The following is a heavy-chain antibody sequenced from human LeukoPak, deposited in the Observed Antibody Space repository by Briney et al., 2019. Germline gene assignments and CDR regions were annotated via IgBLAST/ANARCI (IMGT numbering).Heavy chain of an antibody. D-gene: IGHD3-3*01. J-gene: IGHJ4*02. Sequence: TSQTLSLTCTVSGGSISSGDYYWSWIRQPPGKGLEWIGYIYYSGSTYYNPSLASRVTISVDTSKNQFSLKLSSVTAADTAVYYCARVTSEDLRFLEWLLQPPYYFDYWGQGTLVTVSS. V-gene: IGHV4-30-4*08. CDR3: ARVTSEDLRFLEWLLQPPYYFDY. CDR2: IYYSGST. CDR1: GGSISSGDYY.